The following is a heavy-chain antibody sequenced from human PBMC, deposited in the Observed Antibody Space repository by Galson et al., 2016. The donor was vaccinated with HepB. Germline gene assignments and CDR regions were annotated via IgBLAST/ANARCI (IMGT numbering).Heavy chain of an antibody. V-gene: IGHV3-7*01. CDR2: IKQDGGGK. J-gene: IGHJ6*02. D-gene: IGHD1-26*01. CDR3: AKMSESLTYYYGMDV. Sequence: SLRLSCAASGFTFSTYWMTWVRQAPGKGLERVANIKQDGGGKYYVDSVKGRFTISRDNAEKSLYLQMNSLRAEDTAVYYCAKMSESLTYYYGMDVWGQGTLVTVAS. CDR1: GFTFSTYW.